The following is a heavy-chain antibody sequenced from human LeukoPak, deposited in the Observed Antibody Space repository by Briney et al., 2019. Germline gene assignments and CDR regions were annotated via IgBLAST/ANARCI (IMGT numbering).Heavy chain of an antibody. D-gene: IGHD1-1*01. V-gene: IGHV1-2*02. CDR3: ARAFKTGTPFDY. CDR2: INPNSGGT. CDR1: GYTFTGYY. Sequence: ASVKVSCKASGYTFTGYYMHWVRQAPGQGLEWMGWINPNSGGTNYAQKFQGRVTMTRDTSISTAYMELSRLRSDDTAVYYCARAFKTGTPFDYWGQGTLVTVSS. J-gene: IGHJ4*02.